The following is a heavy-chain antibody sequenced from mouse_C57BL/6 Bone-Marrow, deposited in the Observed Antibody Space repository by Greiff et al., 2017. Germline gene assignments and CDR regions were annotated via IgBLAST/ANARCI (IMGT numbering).Heavy chain of an antibody. V-gene: IGHV1-55*01. CDR3: ASSTMVTTTGYYFDY. D-gene: IGHD2-2*01. CDR1: GYTFTSYW. J-gene: IGHJ2*01. CDR2: IYPGSGST. Sequence: QVQLQQPGAELVKPGASVKMSCKASGYTFTSYWITWVKQRPGQGLEWIGDIYPGSGSTNYNEKFKSKATLTVDTSSSTAYMQLGSLTSEDSAVYYCASSTMVTTTGYYFDYWGQGTTLTVSS.